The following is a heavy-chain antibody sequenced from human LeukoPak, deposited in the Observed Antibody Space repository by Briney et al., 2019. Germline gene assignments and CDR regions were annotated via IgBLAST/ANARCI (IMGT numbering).Heavy chain of an antibody. D-gene: IGHD3-22*01. CDR2: IWYDGSNK. CDR3: ARAQGRYDSSEGAFDI. CDR1: GFSFSSYA. Sequence: AGGSLRLSCEASGFSFSSYAFAWVRQASGKGLEWGAVIWYDGSNKYYADSVKGRFTISRDNSKNTLYLQMNSLRAEDTAVYYCARAQGRYDSSEGAFDIWGQGTMVTVSS. V-gene: IGHV3-33*07. J-gene: IGHJ3*02.